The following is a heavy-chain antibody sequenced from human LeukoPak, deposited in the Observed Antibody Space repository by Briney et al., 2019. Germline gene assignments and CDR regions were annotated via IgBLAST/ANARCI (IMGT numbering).Heavy chain of an antibody. D-gene: IGHD3-3*01. Sequence: PGGSLRLSCAASGFTFSTYWMHWVRQAPGKGLVWVSRINSDGSSTSYADSVKGRFTISRDNAKNTLYLQMNSLRAEDTAVYYCAREGDFWSGYDDYWGQGTLVTVSS. J-gene: IGHJ4*02. CDR2: INSDGSST. CDR1: GFTFSTYW. CDR3: AREGDFWSGYDDY. V-gene: IGHV3-74*01.